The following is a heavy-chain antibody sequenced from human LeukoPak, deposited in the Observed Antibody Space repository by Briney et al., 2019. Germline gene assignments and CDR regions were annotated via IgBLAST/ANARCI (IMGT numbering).Heavy chain of an antibody. D-gene: IGHD2-21*02. CDR3: TKAYCGGNCWGDY. V-gene: IGHV3-49*04. J-gene: IGHJ4*02. CDR1: GFTFGDYA. Sequence: PGWSLRLSCTASGFTFGDYAMSWVRQAPGKGLEWVGLIRGKAYGGTTEYAASVKGRFTISRDDSKSIAYLQMNSLKPEDTAVYYCTKAYCGGNCWGDYWGQGTLVTVSS. CDR2: IRGKAYGGTT.